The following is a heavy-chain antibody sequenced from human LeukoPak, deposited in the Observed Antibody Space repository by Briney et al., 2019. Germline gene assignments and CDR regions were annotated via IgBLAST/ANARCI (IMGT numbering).Heavy chain of an antibody. Sequence: ASVKVSCKASGYTFTSYYMHWVRQAPGQGLEWMGIINPRGGSTSYAKKFRGRVTMTRDTSTSTVYMDLSSLRSEDTAVYYCARERLGELSLDYWGQGTLVTVSS. J-gene: IGHJ4*02. CDR1: GYTFTSYY. CDR3: ARERLGELSLDY. CDR2: INPRGGST. V-gene: IGHV1-46*01. D-gene: IGHD3-16*02.